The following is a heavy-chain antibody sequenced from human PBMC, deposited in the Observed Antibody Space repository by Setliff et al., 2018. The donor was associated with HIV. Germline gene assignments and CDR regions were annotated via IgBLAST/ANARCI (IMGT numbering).Heavy chain of an antibody. CDR1: GGSVINYL. Sequence: PSETLSLTCSVSGGSVINYLWHWFRQPPGKGLEWIGYIYDSGITDHNPSLEGRLTMSVDTSKNQVSLKLTSVTAADTAVYYCARLSDTAMASFDSWGQGILVTVSS. CDR2: IYDSGIT. V-gene: IGHV4-59*08. CDR3: ARLSDTAMASFDS. D-gene: IGHD5-18*01. J-gene: IGHJ4*02.